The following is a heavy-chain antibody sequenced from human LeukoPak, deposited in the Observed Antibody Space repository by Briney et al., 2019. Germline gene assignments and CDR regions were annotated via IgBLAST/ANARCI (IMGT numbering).Heavy chain of an antibody. CDR1: GDSISTTSYF. CDR2: IYYSGTT. CDR3: ARVYSSTHNWFDT. V-gene: IGHV4-39*07. Sequence: KTSETLSLTCTVSGDSISTTSYFWAWVRQPPGGGLEWIASIYYSGTTYYKSSLKSRVMISIERSKNHFSLNMNSLTAADTALYYCARVYSSTHNWFDTWGQGIHVTVSS. D-gene: IGHD2-2*01. J-gene: IGHJ5*02.